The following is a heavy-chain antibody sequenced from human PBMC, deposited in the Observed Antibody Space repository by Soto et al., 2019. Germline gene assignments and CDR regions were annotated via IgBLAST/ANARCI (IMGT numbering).Heavy chain of an antibody. CDR2: IYSGGST. D-gene: IGHD2-15*01. CDR3: VRDQQIAKFCGGGSCYSGAMDV. V-gene: IGHV3-53*02. Sequence: EVQLVETGGGLIQPGGSLRLSCAASGFTVSTNYMSWVRQAPGKGLGWVSVIYSGGSTYYADSVKGRFTISRDTSRNTLYLQRNSLRASETAVYYCVRDQQIAKFCGGGSCYSGAMDVWCQGTTVTVSS. CDR1: GFTVSTNY. J-gene: IGHJ6*02.